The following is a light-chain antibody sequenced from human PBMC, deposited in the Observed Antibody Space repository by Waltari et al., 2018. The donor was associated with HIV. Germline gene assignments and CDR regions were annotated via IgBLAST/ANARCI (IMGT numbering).Light chain of an antibody. CDR1: SGHTNYA. J-gene: IGLJ3*02. Sequence: QLVLTQSPSASASLGASVKLTCTLSSGHTNYAIAWHQQQPEKGPRYLMNLKRDGSHSKGDGSRDRVAGASCGAERYLTICSLQSEEEADYDCQSWGTGIQVFGGGTKLTVL. CDR2: LKRDGSH. CDR3: QSWGTGIQV. V-gene: IGLV4-69*02.